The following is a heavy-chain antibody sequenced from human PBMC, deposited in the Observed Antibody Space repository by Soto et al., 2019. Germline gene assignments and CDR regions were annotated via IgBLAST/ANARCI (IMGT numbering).Heavy chain of an antibody. J-gene: IGHJ4*02. D-gene: IGHD6-19*01. Sequence: LRLSCAASGFTFSSYAMHWVRQAPGKGLEWVAVISYDGSNKYYADSVKGRFTISRDNSKNTLYLQMNSLRAEDTAVYYCATAVIAVAGREFDYWGQGTLVTVSS. V-gene: IGHV3-30-3*01. CDR3: ATAVIAVAGREFDY. CDR2: ISYDGSNK. CDR1: GFTFSSYA.